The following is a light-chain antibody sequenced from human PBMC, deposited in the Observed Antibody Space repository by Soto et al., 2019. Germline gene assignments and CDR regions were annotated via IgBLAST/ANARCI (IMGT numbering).Light chain of an antibody. Sequence: EIVLTQSPGTLSLSPGEGATLSCRASQTVGSNYLAWYQQKPGQAPRLLIYGASRRATGIPDRFSGSGSGTDFTLTIIRLXPEDFAXYYXXXXXXSPPWTFGQGTKVETK. CDR1: QTVGSNY. CDR3: XXXXXSPPWT. CDR2: GAS. J-gene: IGKJ1*01. V-gene: IGKV3-20*01.